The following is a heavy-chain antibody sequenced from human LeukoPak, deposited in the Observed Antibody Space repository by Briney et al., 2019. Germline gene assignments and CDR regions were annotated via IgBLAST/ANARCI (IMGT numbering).Heavy chain of an antibody. CDR3: AREGLSAGSGFFDY. CDR2: INPDTGGT. J-gene: IGHJ4*02. D-gene: IGHD6-25*01. CDR1: GYTFTGYY. Sequence: ASVKVSRKASGYTFTGYYMHWVRQAPGQRLEWMAWINPDTGGTKYAQKFQGRVTVTTDTSISTAYMDLTRLTSDDTAIYYCAREGLSAGSGFFDYWGQGALVSVSS. V-gene: IGHV1-2*02.